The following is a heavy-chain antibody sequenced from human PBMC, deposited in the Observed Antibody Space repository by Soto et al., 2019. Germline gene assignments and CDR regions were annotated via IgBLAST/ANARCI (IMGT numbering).Heavy chain of an antibody. J-gene: IGHJ4*02. CDR1: VFTFSSHA. D-gene: IGHD2-8*01. V-gene: IGHV3-23*01. Sequence: GGSLRLSCAASVFTFSSHAMGWLRQAPGTEPEWVAFVDGSGADTSYADSVKGRFTISRDNSENSLYLHMNSLRAEDSGRYFCAKEIFAAAYAATSAFDLWGQGTLVTVSS. CDR3: AKEIFAAAYAATSAFDL. CDR2: VDGSGADT.